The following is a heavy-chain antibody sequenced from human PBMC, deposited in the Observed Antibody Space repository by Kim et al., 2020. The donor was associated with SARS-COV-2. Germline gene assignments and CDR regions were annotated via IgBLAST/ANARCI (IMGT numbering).Heavy chain of an antibody. Sequence: NKYYAQSVKGRFTISRDNSKNTLYLQMNSLRAEDTAVYYCARGDGYNYFDYWGQGTLVRLL. CDR3: ARGDGYNYFDY. J-gene: IGHJ4*02. CDR2: NK. D-gene: IGHD5-12*01. V-gene: IGHV3-30*01.